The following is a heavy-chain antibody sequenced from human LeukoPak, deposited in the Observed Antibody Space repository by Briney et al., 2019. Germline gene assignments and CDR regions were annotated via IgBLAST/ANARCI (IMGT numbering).Heavy chain of an antibody. Sequence: GGSLRLSCAAPGFTFSSYTLHGVRQAPGKGLEWVAFMQTDESKTFFADSVKGRFTISRDTDSNTLYLQMNSLRPDDTAVYYCARGTNYCFDCWGRGTVVSVSS. CDR1: GFTFSSYT. CDR2: MQTDESKT. V-gene: IGHV3-30*02. J-gene: IGHJ4*02. D-gene: IGHD3-10*01. CDR3: ARGTNYCFDC.